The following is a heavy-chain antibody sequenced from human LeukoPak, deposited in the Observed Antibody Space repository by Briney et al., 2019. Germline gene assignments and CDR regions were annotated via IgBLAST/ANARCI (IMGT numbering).Heavy chain of an antibody. CDR1: GFTFSSYA. Sequence: GGSLRLSCAASGFTFSSYAMHWVRQAPGKGLEWVANINQNGGEKYYVDSVKGRFTISRDNGKNSLYLQMNSLRAEDTAVCYCARYRHLGYWGQGTLVTVSS. CDR2: INQNGGEK. CDR3: ARYRHLGY. V-gene: IGHV3-7*01. J-gene: IGHJ4*02.